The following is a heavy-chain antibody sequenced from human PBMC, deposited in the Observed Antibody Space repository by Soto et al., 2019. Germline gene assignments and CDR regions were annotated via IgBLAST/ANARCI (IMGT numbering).Heavy chain of an antibody. CDR3: ARVVTMKSSYWFDP. V-gene: IGHV1-18*01. D-gene: IGHD2-15*01. CDR1: GGTFSSYA. J-gene: IGHJ5*02. CDR2: ISAYNGNT. Sequence: QVQLVQSGAEVKKPGSSVKVSCKASGGTFSSYAISWVRQAPGQGLEWMGWISAYNGNTNYAQKLQGRVTMTTDTSTSTAYMELRSLRSDDTAVYYCARVVTMKSSYWFDPWGQGTLVTVSS.